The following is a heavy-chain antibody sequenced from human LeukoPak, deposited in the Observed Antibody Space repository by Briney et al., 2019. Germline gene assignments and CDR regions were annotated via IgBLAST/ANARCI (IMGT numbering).Heavy chain of an antibody. CDR3: ARVWGSGIIDY. J-gene: IGHJ4*02. CDR1: GFTFSSYW. CDR2: INSDGSST. V-gene: IGHV3-74*01. D-gene: IGHD6-19*01. Sequence: PGGSLRLSCAASGFTFSSYWMHWVRQAPGKGLVWVSRINSDGSSTSYADSVKGRFTISRDNAKNTLYLQMNSLRAEDTAVYYCARVWGSGIIDYWSQGTLVTVSS.